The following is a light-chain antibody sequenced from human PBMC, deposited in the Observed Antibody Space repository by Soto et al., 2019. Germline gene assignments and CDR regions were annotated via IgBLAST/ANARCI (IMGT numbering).Light chain of an antibody. CDR2: GNS. CDR1: SSNIGAGYD. V-gene: IGLV1-40*01. J-gene: IGLJ1*01. CDR3: QSYDRSLIYV. Sequence: QSVLTQPPSVSGAPGQRVTISCTGSSSNIGAGYDVHWYQQLPGTAPKLLIYGNSNRPSGVPDRFSGSKSGTSASLAITGLQAEDEADYYCQSYDRSLIYVFGNGTKVTV.